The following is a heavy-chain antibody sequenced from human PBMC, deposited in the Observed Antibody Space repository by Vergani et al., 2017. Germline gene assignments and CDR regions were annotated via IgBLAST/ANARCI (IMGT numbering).Heavy chain of an antibody. V-gene: IGHV3-66*02. J-gene: IGHJ5*02. CDR1: GSTFSGNY. CDR2: IYSGEET. D-gene: IGHD3-10*01. Sequence: ELQLVESGGGLVQPGGSLRLSCEASGSTFSGNYITWVRQAPGKGLEWVSHIYSGEETYYADSVKGRVTISRDTSKNTLHLQINNLRVEDTAVYYCARGNYYGSGTYVDPWVKGTLVTVSS. CDR3: ARGNYYGSGTYVDP.